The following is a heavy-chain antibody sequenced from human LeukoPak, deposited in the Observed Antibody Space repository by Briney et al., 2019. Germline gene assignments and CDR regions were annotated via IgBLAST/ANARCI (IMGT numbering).Heavy chain of an antibody. D-gene: IGHD1-1*01. CDR3: AKSEAATGGRFDL. CDR1: GFTFDDYA. V-gene: IGHV3-9*01. CDR2: IDWNSDTI. Sequence: PGRSLRLSCAVSGFTFDDYAMHWVRQAPGKGLEWVSGIDWNSDTIGYADSVKGRFTISRDNAKNSLYLQMNSLRAEDTALYYCAKSEAATGGRFDLWGQGTLVTVSS. J-gene: IGHJ5*02.